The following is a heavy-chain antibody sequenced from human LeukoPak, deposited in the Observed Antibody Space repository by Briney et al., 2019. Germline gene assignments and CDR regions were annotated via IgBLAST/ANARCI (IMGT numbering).Heavy chain of an antibody. CDR2: IKQDGSEK. CDR1: GFTFSSYW. CDR3: ARTRITMIVGLASRFDY. V-gene: IGHV3-7*01. J-gene: IGHJ4*02. Sequence: GGSLRLSCAASGFTFSSYWMSWVRQAPGKGLEWVANIKQDGSEKYYVDSVKGRFTISRDNAKNSLYLQMNSLRAEDTAVYYCARTRITMIVGLASRFDYWGQGTVVTVSS. D-gene: IGHD3-22*01.